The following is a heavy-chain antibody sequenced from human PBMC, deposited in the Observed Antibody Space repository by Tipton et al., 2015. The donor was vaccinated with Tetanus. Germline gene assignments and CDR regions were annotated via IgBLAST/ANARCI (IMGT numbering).Heavy chain of an antibody. CDR2: IYYRGST. Sequence: LRLSCTVSGGSISSGGYFWNWIRQRPGKGPEWIGYIYYRGSTYYNPSLKSRVSMSVDTSKKDFSVRLGSVTVADTAVYYCARLREIVSRSGWAFDYWGQGILVTVSS. CDR3: ARLREIVSRSGWAFDY. V-gene: IGHV4-31*03. D-gene: IGHD5/OR15-5a*01. J-gene: IGHJ4*02. CDR1: GGSISSGGYF.